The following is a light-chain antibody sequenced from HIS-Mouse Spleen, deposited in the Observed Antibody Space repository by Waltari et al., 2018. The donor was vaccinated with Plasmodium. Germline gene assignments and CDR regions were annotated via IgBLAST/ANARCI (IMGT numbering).Light chain of an antibody. J-gene: IGKJ4*01. CDR3: QQYNNWPPLT. V-gene: IGKV3-15*01. CDR2: GAS. Sequence: CRASQSVSSNLAWYQQKPGQAPRLLIYGASTRATGIPARFSGSGSGTEFTLTISSMQSEDFAVYYCQQYNNWPPLTFGGGTKVEIK. CDR1: QSVSSN.